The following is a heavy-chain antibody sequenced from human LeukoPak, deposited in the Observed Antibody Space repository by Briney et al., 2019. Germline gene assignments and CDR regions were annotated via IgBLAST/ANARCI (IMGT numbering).Heavy chain of an antibody. CDR2: INSKTDGGQT. CDR3: ATGPLDY. J-gene: IGHJ4*02. Sequence: GGSLRLSCIASGFTFRNARMSWVRQVPGKGLEWIGSINSKTDGGQTVYSAPVKGRFNISRDDSKNTLFLQMNSLETDDTAVYYCATGPLDYWGQGALVTVSS. CDR1: GFTFRNAR. V-gene: IGHV3-15*01.